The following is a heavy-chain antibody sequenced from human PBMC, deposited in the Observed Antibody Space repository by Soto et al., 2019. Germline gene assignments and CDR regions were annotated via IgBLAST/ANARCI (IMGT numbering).Heavy chain of an antibody. D-gene: IGHD3-22*01. Sequence: GGSLRLSCAASGFTFSSYAMSWVRQAPGKGLEWVSAISGSGGSTYYADSVKGRFTISRDNAKNSLFLQMNSLRAEDTGVYYCARFYYDSSGYLPSPYYYYYGMDVWGQGTTVTVSS. J-gene: IGHJ6*02. CDR1: GFTFSSYA. V-gene: IGHV3-23*01. CDR3: ARFYYDSSGYLPSPYYYYYGMDV. CDR2: ISGSGGST.